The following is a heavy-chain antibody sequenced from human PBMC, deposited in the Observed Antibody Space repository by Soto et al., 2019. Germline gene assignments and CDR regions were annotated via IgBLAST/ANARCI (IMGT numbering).Heavy chain of an antibody. D-gene: IGHD3-16*01. J-gene: IGHJ3*01. V-gene: IGHV2-5*02. CDR3: AHAFGGTSWPNDAFDV. Sequence: QITLKESGPTLVKPTQTLTLTCIFSGFSFSADGVGVGWIRQPPGNALEWLALIYWDDDTRYRPSLKSRLTITKDSSKNQVVLTMTNMDPLDTATYYCAHAFGGTSWPNDAFDVWGQGTVVTVSS. CDR1: GFSFSADGVG. CDR2: IYWDDDT.